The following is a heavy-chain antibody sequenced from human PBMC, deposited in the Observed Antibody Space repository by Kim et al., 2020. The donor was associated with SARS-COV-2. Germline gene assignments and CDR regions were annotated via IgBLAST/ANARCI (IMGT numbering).Heavy chain of an antibody. J-gene: IGHJ6*02. CDR3: ASAINSSSSYYYYGMDV. V-gene: IGHV5-10-1*01. Sequence: GESLKISCKGSGYSFTSYWISWVRQMPGKGLEWMGRIDPSDSYTNYSPSFQGHVTISADKSISTAYLQWSSLKASDTAMYYCASAINSSSSYYYYGMDVWGQGTTVTVSS. CDR2: IDPSDSYT. D-gene: IGHD6-6*01. CDR1: GYSFTSYW.